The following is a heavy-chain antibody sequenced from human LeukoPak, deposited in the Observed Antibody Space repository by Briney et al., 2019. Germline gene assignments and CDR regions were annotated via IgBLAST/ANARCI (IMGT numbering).Heavy chain of an antibody. CDR1: GYTFTWYY. J-gene: IGHJ4*02. CDR2: INPNSGGT. CDR3: ARKKEQWLVRETHKNPFDY. Sequence: ASVKVSCKASGYTFTWYYMHWVRQAPGQGLEWMGWINPNSGGTNYAQKFQGRVTMTRDTSISTAYMELSGLRSDDTAVYYCARKKEQWLVRETHKNPFDYWGQGTLVTVSS. D-gene: IGHD6-19*01. V-gene: IGHV1-2*02.